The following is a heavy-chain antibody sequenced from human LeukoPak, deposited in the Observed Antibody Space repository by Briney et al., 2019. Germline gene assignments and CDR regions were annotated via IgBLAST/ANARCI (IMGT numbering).Heavy chain of an antibody. J-gene: IGHJ4*02. Sequence: SQTLSLTCTVSGDSISSGSYYWSWIRQPAGKGLEWIGRIYTSGSTNYNPSLKSRVTISVDTSKNQFSLKLSSVTAADTAVYYCARGYDFWSGYLDYWGQGTLVTVSS. D-gene: IGHD3-3*01. CDR3: ARGYDFWSGYLDY. CDR2: IYTSGST. V-gene: IGHV4-61*02. CDR1: GDSISSGSYY.